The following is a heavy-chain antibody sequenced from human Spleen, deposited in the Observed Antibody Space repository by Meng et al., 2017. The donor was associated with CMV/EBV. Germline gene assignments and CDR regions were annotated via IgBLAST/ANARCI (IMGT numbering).Heavy chain of an antibody. CDR3: ARVGPRVTFVGFSFDF. CDR2: IDSDGTIT. J-gene: IGHJ4*02. CDR1: GFTFSNYW. V-gene: IGHV3-74*01. Sequence: GGSLRLSCAASGFTFSNYWMHWVRQGPGKGLVWVSRIDSDGTITTYADSVKGRFTISRDNAKNALYLQMNNVRAEDTAVYYCARVGPRVTFVGFSFDFWGLGTLVTVSS. D-gene: IGHD4-11*01.